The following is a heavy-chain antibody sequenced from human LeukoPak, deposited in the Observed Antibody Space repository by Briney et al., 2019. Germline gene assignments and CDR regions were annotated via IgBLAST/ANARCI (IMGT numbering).Heavy chain of an antibody. D-gene: IGHD3-22*01. CDR2: ISAYNGNT. CDR3: VRDLPPNYDSSGYYDY. V-gene: IGHV1-18*01. J-gene: IGHJ4*02. Sequence: GASVKVSCKASGYTFTSYGISWVRQAPGQGLEWMGWISAYNGNTNYAQKLQGRVTMTTDTSTSTAYMELRSLRSDDTAVYYCVRDLPPNYDSSGYYDYWGQGTLVTVSS. CDR1: GYTFTSYG.